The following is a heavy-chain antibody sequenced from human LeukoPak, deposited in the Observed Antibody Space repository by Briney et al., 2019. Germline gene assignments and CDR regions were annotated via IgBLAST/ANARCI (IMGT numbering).Heavy chain of an antibody. J-gene: IGHJ4*02. Sequence: GGSLRLSCAASGFTFSNYMMHWVRQAPGKGLVWVSRIKSDGITITYADSVKGRFTISRDNAKNTLYLQMNSLRAEDTAVYYCARPQSSSGYYWPFDDWGQGTLVTVPS. D-gene: IGHD3-22*01. CDR2: IKSDGITI. V-gene: IGHV3-74*01. CDR1: GFTFSNYM. CDR3: ARPQSSSGYYWPFDD.